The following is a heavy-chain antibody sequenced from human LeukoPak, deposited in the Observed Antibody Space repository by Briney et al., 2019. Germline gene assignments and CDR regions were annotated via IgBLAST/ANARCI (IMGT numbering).Heavy chain of an antibody. Sequence: GGSLRLSCAASKFTFRHYGMHWVRQAPGKGLEWVSGIWTDGSSEYYADSVKGRFTVSRDNSQNTLFLQMNNLRAEDTAVYCAKDAERGFDYSNSLDKWGQGTLVTVSS. D-gene: IGHD4-11*01. J-gene: IGHJ4*02. CDR2: IWTDGSSE. CDR1: KFTFRHYG. CDR3: AKDAERGFDYSNSLDK. V-gene: IGHV3-33*06.